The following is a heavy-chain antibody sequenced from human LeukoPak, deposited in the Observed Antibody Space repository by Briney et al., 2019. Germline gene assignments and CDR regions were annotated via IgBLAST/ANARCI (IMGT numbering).Heavy chain of an antibody. CDR2: ISGGFGST. Sequence: PGGSLRLSCAASGFTFSSYAMSWVRQAPGKGLEWVSGISGGFGSTYYADSVKGRFTISRDNSMSTLYLQMNSLRAEDTAVYYCAKDQNNYDTSGYYEARFDYWGQGTLVTVSS. CDR3: AKDQNNYDTSGYYEARFDY. CDR1: GFTFSSYA. J-gene: IGHJ4*02. V-gene: IGHV3-23*01. D-gene: IGHD3-22*01.